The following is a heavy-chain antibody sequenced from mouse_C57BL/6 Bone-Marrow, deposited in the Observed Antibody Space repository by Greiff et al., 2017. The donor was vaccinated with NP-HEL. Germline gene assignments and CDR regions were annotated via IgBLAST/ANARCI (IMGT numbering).Heavy chain of an antibody. CDR1: GFSLTGYG. V-gene: IGHV2-6-7*01. CDR2: IWGDGST. CDR3: ARDGNYYAMDY. J-gene: IGHJ4*01. Sequence: VQRVESGPGLVAPSQSLSITCPVSGFSLTGYGVNWVRQPPGKGLEWLGMIWGDGSTDYNSALKSRLTISKDNSKSQVFLKMNSLQTDDTARYYCARDGNYYAMDYWGQGTSVTVSS. D-gene: IGHD2-1*01.